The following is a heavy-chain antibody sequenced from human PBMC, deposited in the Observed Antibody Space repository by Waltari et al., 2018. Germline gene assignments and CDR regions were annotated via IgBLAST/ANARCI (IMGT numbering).Heavy chain of an antibody. CDR2: INEDGSEK. V-gene: IGHV3-7*01. CDR3: ASGGHVDY. J-gene: IGHJ4*02. Sequence: EVQLVESGGGLVQPGGSLRLSCAASGLTFSRFWMTWVRQGPGKGLGWVAKINEDGSEKHYVDSVKGRFTISRDNAKNSLFLQMNSLRADDTAVYYCASGGHVDYCGQGTLVTVSS. CDR1: GLTFSRFW.